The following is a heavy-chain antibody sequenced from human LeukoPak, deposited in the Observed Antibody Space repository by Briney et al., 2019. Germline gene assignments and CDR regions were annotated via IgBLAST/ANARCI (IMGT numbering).Heavy chain of an antibody. CDR1: GFTFSSYS. CDR2: ISGSGGST. Sequence: PGGSLRLSCAASGFTFSSYSMNWVRQAPGKGLEWVSAISGSGGSTYYADSVKGRFTISRDNSKNTLYLQMNSLRAEDTAVYCCAKEGISGYSYPEDYWGQGTLVTVSS. D-gene: IGHD5-18*01. J-gene: IGHJ4*02. V-gene: IGHV3-23*01. CDR3: AKEGISGYSYPEDY.